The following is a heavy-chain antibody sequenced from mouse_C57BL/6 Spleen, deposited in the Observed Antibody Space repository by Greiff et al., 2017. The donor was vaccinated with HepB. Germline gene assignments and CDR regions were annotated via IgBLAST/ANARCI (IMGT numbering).Heavy chain of an antibody. V-gene: IGHV6-6*01. J-gene: IGHJ1*03. Sequence: EVQVVESGGGLVHPGGSMKLSFAASGFTFRAAWLDLVRQSPETGLEWVAEIRNNANNHATYYAASVKGRFTISRDDSNSSVYLQMNSLRAEDTGIYYCTSPELGLGYCDVWGTGTTVTVSS. CDR2: IRNNANNHAT. D-gene: IGHD4-1*01. CDR3: TSPELGLGYCDV. CDR1: GFTFRAAW.